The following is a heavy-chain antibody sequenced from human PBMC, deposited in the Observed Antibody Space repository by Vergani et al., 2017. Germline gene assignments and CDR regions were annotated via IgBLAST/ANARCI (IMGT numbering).Heavy chain of an antibody. D-gene: IGHD1-14*01. CDR1: GFPLSRHW. CDR2: VNPEGTNT. CDR3: ARGGRIGAEGTELVC. J-gene: IGHJ4*02. Sequence: EVQLVESGGGLVQPGGSLRLSCAASGFPLSRHWMHWVRQAPGKGLVWVSRVNPEGTNTPYADSVKGRFTIPRDNAKNMLYLQLNSLRDDDTAVYYCARGGRIGAEGTELVCWGRGTLVTVSS. V-gene: IGHV3-74*01.